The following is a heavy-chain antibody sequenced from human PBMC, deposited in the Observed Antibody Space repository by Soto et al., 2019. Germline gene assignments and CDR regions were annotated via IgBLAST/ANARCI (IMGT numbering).Heavy chain of an antibody. CDR3: ARDGERITIFGVVTKINYFDY. CDR1: GFTFSSYA. V-gene: IGHV3-30-3*01. CDR2: ISYDGSNK. J-gene: IGHJ4*02. D-gene: IGHD3-3*01. Sequence: ESGGGVVQPGRSLRLSCAASGFTFSSYAMHWVRQAPGKGLEWVAVISYDGSNKYYADSVKGRFTISRDNSKNTLYLQMNSLRAEDTAVYFCARDGERITIFGVVTKINYFDYWGPGTLVTVSS.